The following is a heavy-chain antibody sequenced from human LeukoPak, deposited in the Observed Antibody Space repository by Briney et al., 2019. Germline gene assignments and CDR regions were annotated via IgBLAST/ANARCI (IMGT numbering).Heavy chain of an antibody. Sequence: ASVEVSCKVSGYTLTELSMHWVRQAPGKGLEWMGGFDPEDGETIYAQKFQGRVTMTEDTSTDTAYMELSSLRSEDTAVYYCATDLPRDYGDYADYFDYWGQGTLVTVSS. CDR1: GYTLTELS. V-gene: IGHV1-24*01. J-gene: IGHJ4*02. CDR3: ATDLPRDYGDYADYFDY. D-gene: IGHD4-17*01. CDR2: FDPEDGET.